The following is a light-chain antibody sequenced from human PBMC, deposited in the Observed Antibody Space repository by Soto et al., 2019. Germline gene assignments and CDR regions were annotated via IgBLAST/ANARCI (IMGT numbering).Light chain of an antibody. V-gene: IGKV1-8*01. CDR1: QGISSY. J-gene: IGKJ4*01. CDR2: AAS. CDR3: QQYYSYPLT. Sequence: AIRMTQSPSSFSASTGDRVTITCRASQGISSYLAWYQQKPGKAPKLLIYAASTLPSGVPSRFSGSGSWTDFPLTISCLQSEDFATYYCQQYYSYPLTFGGGTKVEIK.